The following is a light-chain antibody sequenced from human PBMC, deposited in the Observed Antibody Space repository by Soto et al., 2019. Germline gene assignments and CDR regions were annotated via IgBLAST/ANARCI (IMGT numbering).Light chain of an antibody. V-gene: IGLV1-44*01. Sequence: QSVLTQPPSASGTPGQRVTISCSGSSSNIGSKTVNWYQQLPGTAPKLLIYSNYQRPSGVPDRFSGSKSGTSASLAISGLQSEDDADYYCSAWDAGLNGYVFGTGTKVTVL. CDR2: SNY. CDR3: SAWDAGLNGYV. CDR1: SSNIGSKT. J-gene: IGLJ1*01.